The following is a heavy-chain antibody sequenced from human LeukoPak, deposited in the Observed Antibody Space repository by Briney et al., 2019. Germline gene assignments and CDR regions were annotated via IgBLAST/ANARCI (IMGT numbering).Heavy chain of an antibody. J-gene: IGHJ4*02. D-gene: IGHD5-24*01. V-gene: IGHV3-23*01. Sequence: GGSLRLSCAASGFTFSSYGMSWVRQAPGKGLEWVSAISGSGGSTYYADSVKGRFTISRDNSKNTLYLQMNSLRAEDTAVYYCAKHLLDGYHITSFDYWGQGTLVTVSS. CDR3: AKHLLDGYHITSFDY. CDR2: ISGSGGST. CDR1: GFTFSSYG.